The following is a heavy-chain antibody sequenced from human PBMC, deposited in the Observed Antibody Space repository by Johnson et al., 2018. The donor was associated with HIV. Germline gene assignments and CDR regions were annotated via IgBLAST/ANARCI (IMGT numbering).Heavy chain of an antibody. J-gene: IGHJ3*02. CDR1: GLSFSSYG. V-gene: IGHV3-33*01. CDR2: IWSDGSNK. D-gene: IGHD1-1*01. Sequence: QVQLVESGGGVVQPGRSVRLSCAASGLSFSSYGMEWVRQAPGKVLEWVAVIWSDGSNKHYADSVKGRFTISRDNSKNTLYLQMNSLRAEDTAVYYCATSTASDALDIWGQGTMVTVSS. CDR3: ATSTASDALDI.